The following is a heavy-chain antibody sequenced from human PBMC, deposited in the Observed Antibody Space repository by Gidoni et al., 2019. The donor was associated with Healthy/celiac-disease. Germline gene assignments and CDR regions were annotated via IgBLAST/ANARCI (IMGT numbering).Heavy chain of an antibody. CDR1: VFTFRNAW. CDR3: TTDDGPQAYDYGDYHDY. D-gene: IGHD4-17*01. J-gene: IGHJ4*02. Sequence: EVQLVEPGRGLVKPGGSLLLSCAASVFTFRNAWMSWVRQAPGKGLEWVGRIKSKTDGGTTDDAAPVKGRFTISRDDSKNTLYLQMNSLKTEDTAVYYCTTDDGPQAYDYGDYHDYWGQGTLVTVSS. V-gene: IGHV3-15*01. CDR2: IKSKTDGGTT.